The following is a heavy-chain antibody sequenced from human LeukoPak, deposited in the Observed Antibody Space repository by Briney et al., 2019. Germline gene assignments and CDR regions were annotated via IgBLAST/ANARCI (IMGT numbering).Heavy chain of an antibody. Sequence: GGSLRLSCAASGFTLSNYWMTWVRQAPGKGLEWVAVISDDGRHNYYADSVKGRFTISRDNSKSTLYLQMNSLRDDDSAAYFCARVYLERLTAGYFDHWAREPRSPSPQ. J-gene: IGHJ4*02. D-gene: IGHD2-8*01. V-gene: IGHV3-30*03. CDR3: ARVYLERLTAGYFDH. CDR2: ISDDGRHN. CDR1: GFTLSNYW.